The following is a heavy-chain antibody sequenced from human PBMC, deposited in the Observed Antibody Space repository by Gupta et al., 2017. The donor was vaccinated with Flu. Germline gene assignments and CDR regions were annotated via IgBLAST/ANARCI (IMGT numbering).Heavy chain of an antibody. CDR3: ARKTNRYSGSYSSRDL. CDR2: ISEGGVKR. V-gene: IGHV3-30-3*01. J-gene: IGHJ5*02. Sequence: AINWVRQAPGKGLEWVAVISEGGVKRHYADSVRGRFTISRDDSKNTMYLQMSSLRPEDTAVYYCARKTNRYSGSYSSRDLWGQVTLVTVSS. CDR1: A. D-gene: IGHD1-26*01.